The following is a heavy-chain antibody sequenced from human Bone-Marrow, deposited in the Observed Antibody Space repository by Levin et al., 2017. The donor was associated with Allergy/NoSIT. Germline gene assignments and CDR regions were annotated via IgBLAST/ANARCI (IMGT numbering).Heavy chain of an antibody. V-gene: IGHV3-30*03. CDR1: RFTFSSYG. Sequence: GESLKISCVGSRFTFSSYGMHWVRQAPGKGLEWVGLISHDGSTYYGDSVKGRCTISRDNSKNTLVLQINSLRAEDTAVYYCARDQIVLINYYYALDVWGQGTTVIVSS. CDR3: ARDQIVLINYYYALDV. D-gene: IGHD2-8*01. CDR2: ISHDGST. J-gene: IGHJ6*02.